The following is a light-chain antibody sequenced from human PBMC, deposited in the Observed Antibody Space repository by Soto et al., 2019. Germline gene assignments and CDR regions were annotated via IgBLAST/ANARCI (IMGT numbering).Light chain of an antibody. V-gene: IGLV2-8*01. CDR2: EVT. Sequence: QSPLTQPPSASGSPGQSVTISCTGTSSDVGGYDYVSWYQQHPGKAPKLMIYEVTIRPSGVSERFSGSKSGNTASLTVSGLQAEDEADYYCSSYTGGNPSYVFGTGTKVTVL. CDR1: SSDVGGYDY. J-gene: IGLJ1*01. CDR3: SSYTGGNPSYV.